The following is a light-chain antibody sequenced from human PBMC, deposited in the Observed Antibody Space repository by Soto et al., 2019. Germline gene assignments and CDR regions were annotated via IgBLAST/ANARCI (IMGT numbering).Light chain of an antibody. CDR1: SSDVGGYDY. J-gene: IGLJ1*01. CDR2: DVS. CDR3: SSYAGTYIV. Sequence: QCVLTQPPSASGSAGQSVAISCTGTSSDVGGYDYVSWYQQHPGKAPKLMIYDVSKRPSGVPDRFSGSKSGNTASLTVSGLQAEDEADYYCSSYAGTYIVFGTG. V-gene: IGLV2-8*01.